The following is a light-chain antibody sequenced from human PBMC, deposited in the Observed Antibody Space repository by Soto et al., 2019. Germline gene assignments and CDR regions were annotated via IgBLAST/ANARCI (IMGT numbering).Light chain of an antibody. CDR1: QTIDVY. Sequence: DILVTQSPSSLSASVGDRVSITCRASQTIDVYLNWYLQKPGRAPQLLIYAASKLQGGVPSRFSGSGSGTDFTLTISSLQPDDSGTYFCQQSYMTPRTFGQGTKVDIK. V-gene: IGKV1-39*01. CDR3: QQSYMTPRT. J-gene: IGKJ1*01. CDR2: AAS.